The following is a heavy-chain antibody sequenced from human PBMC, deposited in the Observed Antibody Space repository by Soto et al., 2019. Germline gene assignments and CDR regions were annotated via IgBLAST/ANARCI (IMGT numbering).Heavy chain of an antibody. CDR1: GGSISSYY. CDR3: ARDVGQLERPKKLGYAFDI. Sequence: PSEPLSLTCTVSGGSISSYYWSWIRQPPGKGLEWIGYIYYSGSTNYNPSLKSRVTISVDTSKNQFSLKLSSVTAADTAVYYCARDVGQLERPKKLGYAFDIWGQGTMVTVSS. D-gene: IGHD1-1*01. CDR2: IYYSGST. J-gene: IGHJ3*02. V-gene: IGHV4-59*01.